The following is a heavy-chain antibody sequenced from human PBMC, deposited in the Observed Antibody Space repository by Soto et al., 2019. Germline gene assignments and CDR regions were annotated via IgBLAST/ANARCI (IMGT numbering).Heavy chain of an antibody. CDR1: GGTFSTYS. V-gene: IGHV1-69*01. J-gene: IGHJ6*02. CDR2: SLPIFCTS. Sequence: QVQLVQSGAEVKKPGSSVKVSCKASGGTFSTYSISWVRQAPGQGLEWMGGSLPIFCTSHYAQNFQGRVTITADESTSTAYMELSSLRSDDTAVYYCARGGRYPKSPNYYGMDVWGQGTTVTVSS. CDR3: ARGGRYPKSPNYYGMDV. D-gene: IGHD1-20*01.